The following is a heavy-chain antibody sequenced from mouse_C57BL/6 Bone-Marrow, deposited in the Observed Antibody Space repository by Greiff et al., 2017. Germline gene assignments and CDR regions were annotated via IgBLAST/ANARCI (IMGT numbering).Heavy chain of an antibody. J-gene: IGHJ4*01. CDR2: IDPENGDT. CDR3: TTYGPYAMDY. V-gene: IGHV14-4*01. D-gene: IGHD1-2*01. CDR1: GFNIKDDY. Sequence: EVQVVESGAELVRPGASVKLSCTASGFNIKDDYMHWVKQRPEQGLEWIGWIDPENGDTEYASKFQGKATITAETSSNTAYLQLRSLTSEDTSVYYCTTYGPYAMDYWGQGTSVTVSS.